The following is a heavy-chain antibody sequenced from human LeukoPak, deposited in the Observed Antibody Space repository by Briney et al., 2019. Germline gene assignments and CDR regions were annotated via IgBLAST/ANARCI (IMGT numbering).Heavy chain of an antibody. CDR2: ISYDGSNK. Sequence: LSLTCTVSGGSISSYYWSWIRQPPGKGLEWVAVISYDGSNKYYADSVKGRFTISRDNSKNTLYLQMNSLRAEDTAVYYCARALEFDYWGQGTLVTVSS. CDR3: ARALEFDY. V-gene: IGHV3-30*03. J-gene: IGHJ4*02. CDR1: GGSISSYY.